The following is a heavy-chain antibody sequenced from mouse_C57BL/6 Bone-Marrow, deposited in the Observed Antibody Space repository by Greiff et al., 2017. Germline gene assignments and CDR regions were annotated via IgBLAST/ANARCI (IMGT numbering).Heavy chain of an antibody. CDR1: GYTFTSYW. CDR3: ARSLGTTVVAPYAMRY. J-gene: IGHJ4*01. D-gene: IGHD1-1*01. Sequence: QVQLQQPGAELVKPGASVKMSCKASGYTFTSYWITWVKQRPGQGLEWIGDIYPGSGSTNYNEKFKSKATLTVDTSSSTAYMQLSSLTSEDSAVYYCARSLGTTVVAPYAMRYWVKETSVTVSS. CDR2: IYPGSGST. V-gene: IGHV1-55*01.